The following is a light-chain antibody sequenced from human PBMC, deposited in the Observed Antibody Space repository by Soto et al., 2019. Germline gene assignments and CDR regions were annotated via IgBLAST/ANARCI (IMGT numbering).Light chain of an antibody. CDR1: QDISNY. Sequence: DIQMTQSPSSLSASVGDRVTITCRASQDISNYLNWYQQRPGKAPKLLIYDASNLERGVPSRSSRTRSGTHFTFAITSLQPEDVATYYCQQSDSLPITFGQGTRLEI. J-gene: IGKJ5*01. V-gene: IGKV1-33*01. CDR2: DAS. CDR3: QQSDSLPIT.